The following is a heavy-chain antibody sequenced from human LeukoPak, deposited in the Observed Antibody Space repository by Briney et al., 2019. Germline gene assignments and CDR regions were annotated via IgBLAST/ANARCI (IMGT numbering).Heavy chain of an antibody. D-gene: IGHD6-13*01. CDR3: ARARFDSSSRAGWSDP. Sequence: PSETLSLTCTVSGGSISSYYWSWIRQPPGKGLEWIGYIYYSGSTNYNPSLKSRVTISVDTSKNQFSLKLNSVTAADTAVYYCARARFDSSSRAGWSDPWGQGTLVTVSS. CDR1: GGSISSYY. CDR2: IYYSGST. V-gene: IGHV4-59*01. J-gene: IGHJ5*02.